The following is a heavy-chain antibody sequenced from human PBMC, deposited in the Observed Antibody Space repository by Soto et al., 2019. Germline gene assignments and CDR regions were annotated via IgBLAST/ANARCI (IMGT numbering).Heavy chain of an antibody. J-gene: IGHJ4*02. Sequence: SETLSLTCTVSGGSISSSNHYWGWIRQPPGKGLEWIGSIYYSGSTYYNPSLKSRVTISVDTSKNQFSLKLSSVSAADTAVFYCARGHGGITVFGAPGHFDYWGQGTLVTVSS. CDR1: GGSISSSNHY. CDR2: IYYSGST. D-gene: IGHD3-3*01. V-gene: IGHV4-39*01. CDR3: ARGHGGITVFGAPGHFDY.